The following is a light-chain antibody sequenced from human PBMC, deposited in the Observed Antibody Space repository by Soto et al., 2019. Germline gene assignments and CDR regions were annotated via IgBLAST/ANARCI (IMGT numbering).Light chain of an antibody. Sequence: QSALTQPASVSGSPGQSITISCTGTSSDVGGYNYVSWYQQHPGKAPKLLIYDVSSRPSGVSNRFSGSKSGNTASLTISGLQAEDGADYYCSSYTTSTPWVFGGGTKLTVL. CDR1: SSDVGGYNY. CDR2: DVS. CDR3: SSYTTSTPWV. V-gene: IGLV2-14*01. J-gene: IGLJ3*02.